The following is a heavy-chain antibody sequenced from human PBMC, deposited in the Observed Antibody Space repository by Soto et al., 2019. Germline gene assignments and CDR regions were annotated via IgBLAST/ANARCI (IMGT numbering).Heavy chain of an antibody. Sequence: QVQLQESGPGLVKPSQTLSLTCAVSGGSISGNGYYWNWIRQHPGKGLEWIGYISYSGRTFYNPSLQSLVTTSLDTSKRLFFLNLSSVTAADTAVYYCARGSIFGVVLNAFDIWGQGTMVAVSS. J-gene: IGHJ3*02. CDR3: ARGSIFGVVLNAFDI. CDR1: GGSISGNGYY. D-gene: IGHD3-3*01. V-gene: IGHV4-31*01. CDR2: ISYSGRT.